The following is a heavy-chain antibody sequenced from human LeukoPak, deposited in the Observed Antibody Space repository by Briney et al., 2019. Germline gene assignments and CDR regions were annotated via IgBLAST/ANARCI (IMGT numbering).Heavy chain of an antibody. Sequence: PGGSLRLSCSASGFTFDDYAMHWVRQAPGKGLEWVSGISWNSGSIGYADSVKGRFTISRDNAKNSLYLQMNSLRAEDTALYYCAKAFYDSSGSTYGMDVWGQGTTVTVSS. J-gene: IGHJ6*02. CDR2: ISWNSGSI. CDR1: GFTFDDYA. V-gene: IGHV3-9*01. D-gene: IGHD3-22*01. CDR3: AKAFYDSSGSTYGMDV.